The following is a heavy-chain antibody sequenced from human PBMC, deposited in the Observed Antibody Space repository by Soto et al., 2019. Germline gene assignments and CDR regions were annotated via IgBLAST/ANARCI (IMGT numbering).Heavy chain of an antibody. CDR3: AKDRGIASGYYYHYGMDV. CDR1: GFTFSSYA. Sequence: RGALVLSSASSGFTFSSYAMGGVGQAPGKGLEWVSAISGSGGSTYYADSVKGRFTISRDNSKNTLYLQMNSLRAEDTAVYYCAKDRGIASGYYYHYGMDVWGQGTTVTVSS. CDR2: ISGSGGST. J-gene: IGHJ6*02. V-gene: IGHV3-23*01. D-gene: IGHD3-16*02.